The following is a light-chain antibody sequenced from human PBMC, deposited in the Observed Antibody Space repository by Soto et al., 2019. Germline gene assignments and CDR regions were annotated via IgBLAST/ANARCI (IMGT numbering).Light chain of an antibody. CDR3: RQYGSSLYT. CDR2: GAS. CDR1: QSVSSSY. J-gene: IGKJ2*01. Sequence: EIVLTQSPGTLSLSPGERATLSCRASQSVSSSYLAWYQQKPGQAPRLLIYGASSRATGIPDRFSGSGSGTDFTLTISRLEPEDFAVYYCRQYGSSLYTFGQGIKLEIK. V-gene: IGKV3-20*01.